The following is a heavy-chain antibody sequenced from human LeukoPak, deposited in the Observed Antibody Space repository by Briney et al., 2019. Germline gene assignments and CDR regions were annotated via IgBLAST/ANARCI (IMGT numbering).Heavy chain of an antibody. CDR2: INPSGGST. V-gene: IGHV1-46*01. Sequence: ASVKVPCKASGYTFTSYYMHWVRQAPGQGLEWMGIINPSGGSTSYAQKFQGRVTMTRDTSTSTVYMELSSLRSEDTAVYYCAKGGYFDWSNDAFDIWGQGTMVTVSS. D-gene: IGHD3-9*01. CDR3: AKGGYFDWSNDAFDI. CDR1: GYTFTSYY. J-gene: IGHJ3*02.